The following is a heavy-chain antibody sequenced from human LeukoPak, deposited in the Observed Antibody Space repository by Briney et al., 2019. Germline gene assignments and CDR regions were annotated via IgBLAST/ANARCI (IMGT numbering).Heavy chain of an antibody. J-gene: IGHJ1*01. CDR1: GYTFTGYY. CDR2: INPTSFGT. Sequence: ASVKVSCKASGYTFTGYYIHWVRQAPGQGLEWMGWINPTSFGTKYEQKFQGRVTMTRDTSISTDYMELSDLRSDDTAVYYCARVGGWAEYFQHWGQGTLVTVSS. CDR3: ARVGGWAEYFQH. D-gene: IGHD3-3*01. V-gene: IGHV1-2*02.